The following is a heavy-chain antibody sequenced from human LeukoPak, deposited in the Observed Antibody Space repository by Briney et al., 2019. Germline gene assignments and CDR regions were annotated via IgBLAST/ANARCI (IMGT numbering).Heavy chain of an antibody. Sequence: ASVKVSCKAGNYSFINYGLTWVRQAPGQGLVWMGWISTYGGDTNYAQNFQGRVTLTRDTSTSTAYMDLNNLTPDDTAVYYCARVEYSSGRGDHWGQGTLVTVSS. CDR2: ISTYGGDT. D-gene: IGHD3-22*01. CDR3: ARVEYSSGRGDH. CDR1: NYSFINYG. J-gene: IGHJ4*02. V-gene: IGHV1-18*01.